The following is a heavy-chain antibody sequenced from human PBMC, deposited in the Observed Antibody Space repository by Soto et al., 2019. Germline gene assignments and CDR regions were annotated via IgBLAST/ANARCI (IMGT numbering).Heavy chain of an antibody. D-gene: IGHD3-3*01. V-gene: IGHV1-8*01. CDR3: ARGFRRDYYPAY. J-gene: IGHJ4*02. Sequence: ASVKVSCKASGYTFTSYDINWVRQATGQGLEWMGWMNPNSGNTGYAQKFQGRVTMTRNTSISTAYMELSSLRSEDTAVYYCARGFRRDYYPAYWGQGTLVTVSP. CDR2: MNPNSGNT. CDR1: GYTFTSYD.